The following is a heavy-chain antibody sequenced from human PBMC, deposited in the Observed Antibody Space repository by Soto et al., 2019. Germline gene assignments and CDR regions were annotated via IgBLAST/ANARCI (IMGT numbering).Heavy chain of an antibody. V-gene: IGHV3-33*01. CDR3: ARDDEYDDNGLDY. D-gene: IGHD1-1*01. CDR2: IVNHGGTK. Sequence: QVQLVESGGGVVQPGTSLRLSCAASGFLFSRFGMHWVRQAPGKGLEWVAVIVNHGGTKAAADSVRGRFTISRDNSRNTLFLEMSSLRVEDTAIYYCARDDEYDDNGLDYWGQGTLVTVSS. CDR1: GFLFSRFG. J-gene: IGHJ4*02.